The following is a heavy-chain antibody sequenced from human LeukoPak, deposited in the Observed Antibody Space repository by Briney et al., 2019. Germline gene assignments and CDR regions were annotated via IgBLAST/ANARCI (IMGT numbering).Heavy chain of an antibody. Sequence: GGSLRPSCAASGFTFSSYAMSWVRQAPGKGLEWVSAISSNTGGRTYYADSVKGRFTISRDNAKNTLYLQMNSLRVEDTAVYYCVAGSSTLRGQGTLVTVSS. V-gene: IGHV3-23*01. J-gene: IGHJ4*02. CDR1: GFTFSSYA. D-gene: IGHD3-10*01. CDR3: VAGSSTL. CDR2: ISSNTGGRT.